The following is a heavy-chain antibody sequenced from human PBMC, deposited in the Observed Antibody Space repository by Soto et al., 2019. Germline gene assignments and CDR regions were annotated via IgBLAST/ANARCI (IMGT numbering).Heavy chain of an antibody. CDR2: IKSKTDGGTT. D-gene: IGHD1-1*01. Sequence: GSLRLSCAASGFTFSNAWMNWVRQAPGKGLEWVGRIKSKTDGGTTDYAAPVKGRFTISRDDSKNTLYLQMNSLKTEDTAVYYCTTDFWKPFIHYYYYGMDVWGQGTTVTVSS. V-gene: IGHV3-15*07. CDR1: GFTFSNAW. CDR3: TTDFWKPFIHYYYYGMDV. J-gene: IGHJ6*02.